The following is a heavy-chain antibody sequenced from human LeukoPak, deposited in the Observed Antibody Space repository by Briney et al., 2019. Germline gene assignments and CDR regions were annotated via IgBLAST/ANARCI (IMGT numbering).Heavy chain of an antibody. Sequence: ASVKVSCKASGYTFTGYYMHWVRQAPGQGLEWMGWINPNSGATNYAQKFQGRVTMTRDTSISTAYMELSRLRSDDTAAYYCARETAGALSFDYWGQGTLVTVSS. J-gene: IGHJ4*02. CDR2: INPNSGAT. V-gene: IGHV1-2*02. CDR1: GYTFTGYY. D-gene: IGHD1-14*01. CDR3: ARETAGALSFDY.